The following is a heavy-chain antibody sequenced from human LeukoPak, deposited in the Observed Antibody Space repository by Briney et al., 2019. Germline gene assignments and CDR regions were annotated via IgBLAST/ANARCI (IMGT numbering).Heavy chain of an antibody. Sequence: RGSLRLSCAASGFTFSINAISWVRQAPEGGLGWVSSISSSGDNTHYADSVKGRFTISRDNSKDTLYLQMNTLRAEDTAIYYCARRGWLVNFDYWGQGTLVTVSS. CDR1: GFTFSINA. V-gene: IGHV3-23*01. J-gene: IGHJ4*02. D-gene: IGHD6-19*01. CDR2: ISSSGDNT. CDR3: ARRGWLVNFDY.